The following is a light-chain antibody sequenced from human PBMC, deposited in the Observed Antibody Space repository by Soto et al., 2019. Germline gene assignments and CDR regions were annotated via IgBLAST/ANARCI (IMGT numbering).Light chain of an antibody. CDR3: QQSYSIPYT. V-gene: IGKV1-39*01. J-gene: IGKJ2*01. CDR1: QSISSY. Sequence: DIQMTQSPSSLSASVGDRVTITCRASQSISSYLNWYQVKPGQAPKLLIYVAYSLQSGVPSRFSGSGSGTDFTLTISSLQPEDFATYYCQQSYSIPYTFGQGTKIEIK. CDR2: VAY.